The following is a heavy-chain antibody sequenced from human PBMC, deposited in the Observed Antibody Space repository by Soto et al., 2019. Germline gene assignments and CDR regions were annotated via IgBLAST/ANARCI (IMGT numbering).Heavy chain of an antibody. CDR3: ERDFSRYSFDF. J-gene: IGHJ4*02. V-gene: IGHV4-39*01. CDR2: IYYTGST. D-gene: IGHD3-3*02. Sequence: PSETLSLTCTVSGVSISRSSYYWAWIRQPPGKGLEWLGSIYYTGSTYYNPSLKSRVTISVDTSKNQFSLELSSVTAADTAVYYCERDFSRYSFDFWGQGALVTVSS. CDR1: GVSISRSSYY.